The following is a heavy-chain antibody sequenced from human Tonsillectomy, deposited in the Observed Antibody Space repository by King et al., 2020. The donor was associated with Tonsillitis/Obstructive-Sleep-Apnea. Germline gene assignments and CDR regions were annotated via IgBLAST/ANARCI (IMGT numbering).Heavy chain of an antibody. CDR3: AKDIGTYLVAFDI. Sequence: VQLVQSGGGLVQPGRSLRLSCAASGFTFDDYAMHWVRQAPGKGLEWVSGITWNSGNIGYADSVKGRFTISRDNAKNSLYLQMNSMRAEDTALYYCAKDIGTYLVAFDIWGQGTMVTVSS. J-gene: IGHJ3*02. V-gene: IGHV3-9*01. CDR2: ITWNSGNI. CDR1: GFTFDDYA. D-gene: IGHD1-14*01.